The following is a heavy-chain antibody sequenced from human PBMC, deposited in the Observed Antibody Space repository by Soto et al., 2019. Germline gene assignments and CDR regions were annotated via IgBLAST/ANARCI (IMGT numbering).Heavy chain of an antibody. V-gene: IGHV1-69*01. CDR1: GGTFSSYA. CDR2: IIPIFGTA. Sequence: QVQLVQSGAEVKKPGSSVKVSCKASGGTFSSYAMSWVRQAPGQGLEWLGGIIPIFGTAHYAQKFQGRVTITADESTSTAYMELSSLRSGDTAVYYCARAGTGGQIGNRFDPWGQGTLVTVSS. J-gene: IGHJ5*02. D-gene: IGHD2-8*02. CDR3: ARAGTGGQIGNRFDP.